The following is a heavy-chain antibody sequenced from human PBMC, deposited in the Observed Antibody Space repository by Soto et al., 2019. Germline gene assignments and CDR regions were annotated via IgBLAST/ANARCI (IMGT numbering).Heavy chain of an antibody. Sequence: QLQLQESGSVLVKPSQTLSLTCAVSGGSISSGGYSGSWIRQPPGKGLQWIGYIYQSGSTYYNPALKRRVNNSVDRSKNPFSLQLSSVTAAGTAVYYYARGHVVAIHYWGQGTLVTLPS. CDR1: GGSISSGGYS. J-gene: IGHJ4*02. D-gene: IGHD2-21*01. V-gene: IGHV4-30-2*01. CDR2: IYQSGST. CDR3: ARGHVVAIHY.